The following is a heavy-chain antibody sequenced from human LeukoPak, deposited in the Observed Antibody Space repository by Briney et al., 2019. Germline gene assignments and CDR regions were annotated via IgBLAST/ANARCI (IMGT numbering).Heavy chain of an antibody. D-gene: IGHD6-19*01. Sequence: SETLSLTCTVSGGSISSSSYYWGWIRQPPGKGLEWIGSIYYSGSTYYNPSLKSRVTISVDTSKNQFSLKLSSVTAADTAVYYCARHASGWVGELDYWGQGTLVTVSS. V-gene: IGHV4-39*01. CDR3: ARHASGWVGELDY. CDR2: IYYSGST. J-gene: IGHJ4*02. CDR1: GGSISSSSYY.